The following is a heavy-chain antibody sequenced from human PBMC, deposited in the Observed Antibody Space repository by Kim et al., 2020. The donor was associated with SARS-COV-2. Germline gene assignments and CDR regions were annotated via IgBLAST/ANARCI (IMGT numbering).Heavy chain of an antibody. Sequence: GGSLRLSCAASGFTFTTVAMSWVRQAPGKGLEWVSSISASGSDTYFADSVKGRFTISRHNSKNTLYLQMNSLRAEDTAVYYCAKDTHRSGSYSDYWGQGTLVTVSS. CDR3: AKDTHRSGSYSDY. CDR2: ISASGSDT. V-gene: IGHV3-23*01. CDR1: GFTFTTVA. J-gene: IGHJ4*02. D-gene: IGHD3-10*01.